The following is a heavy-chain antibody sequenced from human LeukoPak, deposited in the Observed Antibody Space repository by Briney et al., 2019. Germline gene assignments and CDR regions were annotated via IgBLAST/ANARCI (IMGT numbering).Heavy chain of an antibody. CDR1: GGTFSSYA. Sequence: SVKVSCKASGGTFSSYAISWVRQAPGQGLEWMGRIIPILGIANYAQKFQGRVTMTRDTSTSTVYMELSSLRSEDTAVYYCARVLSIAARLSLHYWGQGTLVTVSS. D-gene: IGHD6-6*01. CDR2: IIPILGIA. J-gene: IGHJ4*02. CDR3: ARVLSIAARLSLHY. V-gene: IGHV1-69*04.